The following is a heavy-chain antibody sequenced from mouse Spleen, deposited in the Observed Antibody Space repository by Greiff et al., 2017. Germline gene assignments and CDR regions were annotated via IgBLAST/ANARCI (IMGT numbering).Heavy chain of an antibody. D-gene: IGHD2-13*01. CDR1: GFNIKDYY. V-gene: IGHV14-2*01. Sequence: VQLQQSGAELVKPGASGKLSRTASGFNIKDYYMHGVKQRTEQGPEWIGRNDSEDGGTKYAPKFQGKATITADTSFNTACQQLSSLTSLDTAVYYCACYGDPSLYYFDYWGQGTTLTVSS. CDR2: NDSEDGGT. CDR3: ACYGDPSLYYFDY. J-gene: IGHJ2*01.